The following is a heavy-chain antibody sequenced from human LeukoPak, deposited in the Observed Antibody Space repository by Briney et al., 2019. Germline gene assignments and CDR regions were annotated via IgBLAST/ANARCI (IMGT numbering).Heavy chain of an antibody. CDR2: INPNSGGT. Sequence: ASVKVSCKASGYTFTGYYMHWVRQAPGQGLEWMGWINPNSGGTNYAQKFQGRVTMTRDTSISTVYMELSSLRSEDTAVYYCASTSGYCSGGSCTTSGMDVWGQGTTVTISS. V-gene: IGHV1-2*02. J-gene: IGHJ6*02. D-gene: IGHD2-15*01. CDR1: GYTFTGYY. CDR3: ASTSGYCSGGSCTTSGMDV.